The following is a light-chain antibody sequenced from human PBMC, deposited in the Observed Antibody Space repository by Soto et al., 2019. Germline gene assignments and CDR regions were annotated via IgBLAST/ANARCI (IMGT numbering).Light chain of an antibody. J-gene: IGLJ2*01. CDR2: LNSDGSH. V-gene: IGLV4-69*01. CDR1: SGHSSYA. CDR3: QTWGTGIHVV. Sequence: QPVLTQSPSASASLGASVKLTCTLSSGHSSYAITWHQQQPEKGPRYLMKLNSDGSHYKGDGIPDRFSGSSSGAERYLIISSLQSEDEADYYCQTWGTGIHVVFGGGTKVTVL.